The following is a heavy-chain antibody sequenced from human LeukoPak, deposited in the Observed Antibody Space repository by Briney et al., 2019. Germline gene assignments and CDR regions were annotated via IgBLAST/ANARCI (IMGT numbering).Heavy chain of an antibody. J-gene: IGHJ5*02. CDR3: ARDLIAARPWGWFDP. CDR1: GYTFTSYY. V-gene: IGHV1-46*01. Sequence: ASVKVSFKASGYTFTSYYMHWVRQAPGQGLEWMGIINPSGGSTSYAQKFQGRVTMTRDMSTSTVYMELSSLRSEDTAVYYCARDLIAARPWGWFDPWGQGTLATVSS. D-gene: IGHD6-6*01. CDR2: INPSGGST.